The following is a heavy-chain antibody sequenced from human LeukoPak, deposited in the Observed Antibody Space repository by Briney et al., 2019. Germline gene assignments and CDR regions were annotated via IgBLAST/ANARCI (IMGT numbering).Heavy chain of an antibody. Sequence: ASVKVSCKAYGYTFMSHGISWVRQAPGQGLEWMGWISGSSSNTNYAQRLQGRVTMTTDTSTTTAYMELRSLRSDDTAVYYCARATGTWGHDGFYIWGQGTMVTVSS. CDR1: GYTFMSHG. J-gene: IGHJ3*02. CDR3: ARATGTWGHDGFYI. CDR2: ISGSSSNT. D-gene: IGHD3-16*01. V-gene: IGHV1-18*01.